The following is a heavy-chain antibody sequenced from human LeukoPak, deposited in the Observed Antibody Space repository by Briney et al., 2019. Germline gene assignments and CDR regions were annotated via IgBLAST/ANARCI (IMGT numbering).Heavy chain of an antibody. Sequence: PSETLSLTCAVYGGSFSGYYWSWIRQPPGKGLEWIGEINHSGSTNYNPSLKSRVTISVDTSKNQFSLKLSSVTAADTAVYYCAREGAVAGKYDYWGQGTLVTVSS. D-gene: IGHD6-19*01. CDR1: GGSFSGYY. CDR3: AREGAVAGKYDY. CDR2: INHSGST. J-gene: IGHJ4*02. V-gene: IGHV4-34*01.